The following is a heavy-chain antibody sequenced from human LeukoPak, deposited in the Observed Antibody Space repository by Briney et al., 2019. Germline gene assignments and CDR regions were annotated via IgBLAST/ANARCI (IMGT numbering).Heavy chain of an antibody. Sequence: PGGALRVSCAASVFTFSSYAMSWVREGPGKGRERVSPICGSGVSIFYADSVKGRFTISRDNSKNTLYLQMNSLRAEDTAVYYYTPRHDYNKRANWGQGTLVTVSS. V-gene: IGHV3-23*01. CDR1: VFTFSSYA. J-gene: IGHJ4*02. CDR3: TPRHDYNKRAN. CDR2: ICGSGVSI. D-gene: IGHD5-24*01.